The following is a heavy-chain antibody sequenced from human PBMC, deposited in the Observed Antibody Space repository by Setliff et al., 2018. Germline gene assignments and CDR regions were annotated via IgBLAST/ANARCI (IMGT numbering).Heavy chain of an antibody. V-gene: IGHV4-59*08. CDR3: ARHRRGSSWQDYYYYYYMDV. Sequence: KTPATLSLTCTVSGGTISSYYWSWIRQPPGKGLEWIGYIYNSGSTNYNPSLKSRVTISVDTSKNQFPLKLSSVTAADTAVYYCARHRRGSSWQDYYYYYYMDVWGKGTTVTVSS. J-gene: IGHJ6*03. CDR2: IYNSGST. CDR1: GGTISSYY. D-gene: IGHD6-13*01.